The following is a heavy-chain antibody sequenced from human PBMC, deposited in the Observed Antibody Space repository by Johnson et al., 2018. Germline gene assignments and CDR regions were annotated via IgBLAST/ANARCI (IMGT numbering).Heavy chain of an antibody. CDR2: IYYSGSP. Sequence: QVQLQESGPGLVKPSETLSLTCTVSGDSISSYYWSWIRQPPGKGLEWIGYIYYSGSPNYNPSLKSRVTISLDTSKNQFSLKLSSVTAADTAVYYCAKDSIRWGLPGRYMDVWGQGTTVTVSS. V-gene: IGHV4-59*01. D-gene: IGHD2/OR15-2a*01. J-gene: IGHJ6*02. CDR1: GDSISSYY. CDR3: AKDSIRWGLPGRYMDV.